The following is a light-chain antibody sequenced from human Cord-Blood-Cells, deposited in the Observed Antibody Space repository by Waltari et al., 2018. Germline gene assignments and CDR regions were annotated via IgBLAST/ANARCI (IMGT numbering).Light chain of an antibody. CDR1: SLRGYY. CDR2: GKN. J-gene: IGLJ2*01. V-gene: IGLV3-19*01. Sequence: SSELTQDPAVSVALGQTVRITCQGDSLRGYYASWYQQKPGQAPVLVIYGKNNRPSGSPDRFSGSSSGNTASLTITGAQAEDEADYYCNSRDSSGNHVVFGGGTKLTVL. CDR3: NSRDSSGNHVV.